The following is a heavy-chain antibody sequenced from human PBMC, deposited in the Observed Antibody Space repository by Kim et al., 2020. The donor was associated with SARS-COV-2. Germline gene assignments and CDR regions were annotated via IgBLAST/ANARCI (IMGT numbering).Heavy chain of an antibody. J-gene: IGHJ3*02. V-gene: IGHV3-33*08. Sequence: GGSLRLSCAASGFTFSSYGMHWVRQAPGKGLEWVAVIWYDGSNKYYADSVKGRFTISRDNSKNTLYLQMNSLRAEDTAVYYCARDADTESAFDIWGQGTMVTVSS. CDR1: GFTFSSYG. D-gene: IGHD5-18*01. CDR2: IWYDGSNK. CDR3: ARDADTESAFDI.